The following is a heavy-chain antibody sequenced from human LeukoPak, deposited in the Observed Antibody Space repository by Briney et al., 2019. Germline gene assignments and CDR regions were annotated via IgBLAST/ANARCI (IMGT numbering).Heavy chain of an antibody. J-gene: IGHJ4*02. CDR1: GYTFTGYY. V-gene: IGHV1-2*02. CDR3: ARDLEMATTGIDY. Sequence: ASVKVSCKASGYTFTGYYMHWVRQAPGQGLEWMGWINPNSGGTNYAQKFQGRVTMTRDTSISTAYMVLSRLRSDDTAVYYCARDLEMATTGIDYWGQGTLVTVSS. CDR2: INPNSGGT. D-gene: IGHD5-24*01.